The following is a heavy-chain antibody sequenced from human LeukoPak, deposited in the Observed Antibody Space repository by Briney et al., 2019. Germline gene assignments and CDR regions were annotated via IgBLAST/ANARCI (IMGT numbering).Heavy chain of an antibody. J-gene: IGHJ6*02. CDR2: ISAYNGNT. CDR3: ARDVGCSSTSCYYYYGMDV. D-gene: IGHD2-2*01. V-gene: IGHV1-18*01. CDR1: GYTVTSYG. Sequence: GASVKVSCTASGYTVTSYGISWVRQAPGQGLEWMGWISAYNGNTNYAQKLQGRVTMTTDTSTSTAYMELRSLRSDDTAVYYCARDVGCSSTSCYYYYGMDVWGQGTTVTVSS.